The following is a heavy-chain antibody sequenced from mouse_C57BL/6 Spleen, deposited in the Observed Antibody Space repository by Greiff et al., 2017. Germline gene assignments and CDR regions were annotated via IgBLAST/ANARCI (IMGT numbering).Heavy chain of an antibody. V-gene: IGHV5-17*01. CDR3: ASGYYGSSYSYWYFGV. J-gene: IGHJ1*03. D-gene: IGHD1-1*01. CDR1: GFTFSDYG. Sequence: EVKLVESGGGLVKPGGSLKLSCAASGFTFSDYGMHWVRQAPEKGLEWVAYISSGSSTIYYADTVKGRFTISRDNAKNTLFLQMTSLRSEDTAMYYCASGYYGSSYSYWYFGVWGTGTTVTVSS. CDR2: ISSGSSTI.